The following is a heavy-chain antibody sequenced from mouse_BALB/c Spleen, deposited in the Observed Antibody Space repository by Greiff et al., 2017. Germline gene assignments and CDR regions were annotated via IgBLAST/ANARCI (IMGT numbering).Heavy chain of an antibody. CDR1: GYSITNGYY. Sequence: EVQLQESGPGLVKPSQSLSLTCSVTGYSITNGYYWNWIRQFPGNKLEWMGYISYDGSNNYNPSLKNRISITRDTSKNQFFLKLNSVTTEDTATHYCAGETYWFAYWGQGTLVTVSA. J-gene: IGHJ3*01. D-gene: IGHD5-1*01. CDR3: AGETYWFAY. CDR2: ISYDGSN. V-gene: IGHV3-6*02.